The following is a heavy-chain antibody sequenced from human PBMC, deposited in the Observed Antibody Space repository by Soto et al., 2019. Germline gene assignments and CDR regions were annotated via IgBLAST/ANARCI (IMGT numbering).Heavy chain of an antibody. D-gene: IGHD3-3*01. CDR3: AKGAITIFGVVSAHFDY. J-gene: IGHJ4*02. V-gene: IGHV3-9*01. CDR2: ISWNSGRI. CDR1: GFTFDDYA. Sequence: EVQLVESGGGLVQPGRSLRLSCAASGFTFDDYAMHWVRQVPGKGLEWVSGISWNSGRIGYADYVKGRFTHSRDNAKNSLYLQMNSLRAEDTALYYCAKGAITIFGVVSAHFDYWGQGTLVTVSS.